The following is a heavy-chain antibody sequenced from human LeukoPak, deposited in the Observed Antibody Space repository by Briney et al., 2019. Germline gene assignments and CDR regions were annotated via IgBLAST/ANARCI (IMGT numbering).Heavy chain of an antibody. CDR1: SGTISSYY. D-gene: IGHD3-3*01. V-gene: IGHV4-59*01. Sequence: PSETLSLTCTVSSGTISSYYWSWLRQPPGKGLEWIGYIYYSGTTNYDTSLKSRVTISVDTSKNQFSLKLSSVTAADTAVYYCARGSTIFGVVIWNNFDYWGQGTLVTVSS. J-gene: IGHJ4*02. CDR3: ARGSTIFGVVIWNNFDY. CDR2: IYYSGTT.